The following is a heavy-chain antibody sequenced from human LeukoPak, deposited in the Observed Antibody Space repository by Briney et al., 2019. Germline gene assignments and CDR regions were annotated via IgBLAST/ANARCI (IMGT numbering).Heavy chain of an antibody. V-gene: IGHV3-21*01. CDR3: ARKWGFSGHPGGYFDY. J-gene: IGHJ4*02. CDR2: ISSSSSYI. Sequence: PGGSLRLSCAASGFTFSSYSMNWVRQAPGKGLEWVSSISSSSSYIYYADSVKGRFTISRDNAKNSRYLQMNSLRAEDTAVYYCARKWGFSGHPGGYFDYWGQGTLVTVSS. D-gene: IGHD6-19*01. CDR1: GFTFSSYS.